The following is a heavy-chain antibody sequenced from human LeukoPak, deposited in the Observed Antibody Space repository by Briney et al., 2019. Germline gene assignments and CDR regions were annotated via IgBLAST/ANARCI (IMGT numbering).Heavy chain of an antibody. V-gene: IGHV1-3*03. CDR3: ARDAGSSVSYAFDY. CDR2: INAGNGNT. Sequence: ASVKVSCKASGYTFTTYTIHWVRQAPGQRLECMGWINAGNGNTKYSQEFQGRVTITRDTSASTVYVELSSLRSEDMAVYYCARDAGSSVSYAFDYWGQGTLVTVSS. J-gene: IGHJ4*02. D-gene: IGHD6-19*01. CDR1: GYTFTTYT.